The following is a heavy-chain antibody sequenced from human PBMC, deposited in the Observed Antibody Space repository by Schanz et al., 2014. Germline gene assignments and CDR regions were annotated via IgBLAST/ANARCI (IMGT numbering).Heavy chain of an antibody. CDR1: GYTFTGYY. CDR2: INPNSGTT. CDR3: ARGYGDSPTDF. J-gene: IGHJ4*02. V-gene: IGHV1-2*02. Sequence: VQLEQSGAEVKKPGASVKVSCKASGYTFTGYYMHWVRQAPGQGLEWMGWINPNSGTTNYAQKFQGRVTMTRDTSISTAYMEMSRLISEDTAVYYCARGYGDSPTDFWGQGTLVTVSS. D-gene: IGHD4-17*01.